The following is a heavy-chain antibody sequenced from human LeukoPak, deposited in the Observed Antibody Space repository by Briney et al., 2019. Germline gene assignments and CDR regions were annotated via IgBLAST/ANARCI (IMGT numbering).Heavy chain of an antibody. CDR3: ARDLAYCSGGSCYPYYFDY. V-gene: IGHV4-34*01. Sequence: SETLSLTCAVYGGSFSGYYWTWIRQPPGKGLEWIGEINHSGSTNYNPSLKSRVTIPVDTSKNQFSLKLSSVTAADTAVYYCARDLAYCSGGSCYPYYFDYWGQGTLVTVSS. J-gene: IGHJ4*02. D-gene: IGHD2-15*01. CDR2: INHSGST. CDR1: GGSFSGYY.